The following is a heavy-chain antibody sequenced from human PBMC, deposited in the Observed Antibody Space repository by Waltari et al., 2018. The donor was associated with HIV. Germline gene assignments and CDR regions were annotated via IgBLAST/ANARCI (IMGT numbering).Heavy chain of an antibody. Sequence: QVQLVRSGAEVKKPGASVTVSCTASRFTFTAYYVHWVRQAPGQGLEWMGWINPKSGVTHFAQNFQGRINMTRDTSIKTAYLELSRLQSDDTAVYYCARDWWQLPSGGYFFDYWGQGTLVTVSS. D-gene: IGHD2-15*01. CDR1: RFTFTAYY. CDR3: ARDWWQLPSGGYFFDY. CDR2: INPKSGVT. V-gene: IGHV1-2*02. J-gene: IGHJ4*02.